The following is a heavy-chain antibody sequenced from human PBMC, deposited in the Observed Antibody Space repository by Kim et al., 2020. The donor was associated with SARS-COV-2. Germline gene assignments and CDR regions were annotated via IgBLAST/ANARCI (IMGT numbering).Heavy chain of an antibody. CDR2: IYSGGST. J-gene: IGHJ3*02. CDR1: GFTVSSNY. CDR3: ARDRRRGGIDI. Sequence: GGSLRLSCAASGFTVSSNYMSWVRQAPGKGLEWVSVIYSGGSTYYADSVKGRFTISRDNSKNTLYLQMNSLRAEDTVVYYCARDRRRGGIDIWGQGTMVTVSS. D-gene: IGHD3-16*01. V-gene: IGHV3-53*01.